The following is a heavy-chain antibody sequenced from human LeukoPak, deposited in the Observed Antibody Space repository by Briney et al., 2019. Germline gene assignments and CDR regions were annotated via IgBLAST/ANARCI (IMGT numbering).Heavy chain of an antibody. J-gene: IGHJ4*02. D-gene: IGHD3-22*01. V-gene: IGHV4-4*08. CDR2: IYTSGST. Sequence: SETLSLTCTVSGGSISSYYWSWIRQPPGEGLEWIGRIYTSGSTNYNPSLKSRVTISVDTSKNQFSLKLSSVTAADTAVYYCALEHLPDYYDSSGYYYSFDYWGQGTLVTVSS. CDR1: GGSISSYY. CDR3: ALEHLPDYYDSSGYYYSFDY.